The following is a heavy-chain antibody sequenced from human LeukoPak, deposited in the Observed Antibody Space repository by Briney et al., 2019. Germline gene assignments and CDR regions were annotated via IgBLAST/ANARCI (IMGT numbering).Heavy chain of an antibody. CDR1: GGSISSGSYY. CDR2: IYTSGST. J-gene: IGHJ3*02. Sequence: SETLSLTCTVSGGSISSGSYYWSWIRQPAGKGLEWIGRIYTSGSTNYNPSLKSLVTISVDTSKNQFSLKLSSVTAADTAVYYCARAVSGYHRPAFDIWGQGTMVTVSS. CDR3: ARAVSGYHRPAFDI. D-gene: IGHD5-12*01. V-gene: IGHV4-61*02.